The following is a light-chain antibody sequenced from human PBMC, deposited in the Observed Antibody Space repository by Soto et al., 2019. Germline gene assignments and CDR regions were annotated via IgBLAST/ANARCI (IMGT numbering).Light chain of an antibody. CDR3: ATWDDSLNGFYV. Sequence: QSALTQPPSASGTPGQGVTISCSGSTSNIGSNYVYWYQQLPGTAPKLLIYRNNQRPSGVPDRFSGSKSGTSASLAISGLRSDDEADYFCATWDDSLNGFYVLGTGTKV. V-gene: IGLV1-47*01. J-gene: IGLJ1*01. CDR1: TSNIGSNY. CDR2: RNN.